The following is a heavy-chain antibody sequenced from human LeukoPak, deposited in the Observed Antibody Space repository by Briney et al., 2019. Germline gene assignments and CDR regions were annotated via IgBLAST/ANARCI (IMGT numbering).Heavy chain of an antibody. CDR3: ARLAGIWFGEPDHDAFDI. CDR2: ISGSGTI. D-gene: IGHD3-10*01. Sequence: GGSLRLSCAASGFTFSISAMSWVRQAPGKGLYWVSAISGSGTIYYADSVKGRFTISRDNAKNSLYLQMNSLRAEDTAVYYCARLAGIWFGEPDHDAFDIWGQGTMVTVSS. J-gene: IGHJ3*02. V-gene: IGHV3-69-1*01. CDR1: GFTFSISA.